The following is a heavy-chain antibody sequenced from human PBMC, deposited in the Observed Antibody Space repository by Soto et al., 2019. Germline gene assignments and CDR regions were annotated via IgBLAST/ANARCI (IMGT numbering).Heavy chain of an antibody. V-gene: IGHV3-30-3*01. CDR3: ALTHIQSAWNAGFVT. J-gene: IGHJ3*02. Sequence: QVPLVESGGGVVQPGRSLRLSCAAFGFTFDDYSMHWVRQAPGKGLEWVALISYEGSNKYYADSVKGLFTISRDNAKHTLCLEVNSLRTYETAMYYCALTHIQSAWNAGFVTWGPGTMVSVSS. CDR2: ISYEGSNK. CDR1: GFTFDDYS. D-gene: IGHD1-1*01.